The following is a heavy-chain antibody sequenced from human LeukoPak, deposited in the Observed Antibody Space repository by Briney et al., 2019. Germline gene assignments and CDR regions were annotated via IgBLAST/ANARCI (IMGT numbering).Heavy chain of an antibody. J-gene: IGHJ6*02. Sequence: ASVKVSCKASGYTFTSYDISWVRQAPGQGLEWMGWTSTYNGNTNYAQKLQGRVTMTTDTSTITAYMELRSLRSDDTAVYYCARASSGTYYSYYGMDVWGQGTTVTVSS. CDR3: ARASSGTYYSYYGMDV. CDR1: GYTFTSYD. D-gene: IGHD1-26*01. CDR2: TSTYNGNT. V-gene: IGHV1-18*01.